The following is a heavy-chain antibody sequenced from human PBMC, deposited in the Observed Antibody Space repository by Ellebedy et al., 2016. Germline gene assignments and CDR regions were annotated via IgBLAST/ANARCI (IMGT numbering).Heavy chain of an antibody. D-gene: IGHD3-3*01. CDR3: TTDCSGYYSYDAFDI. Sequence: GESLKISXAASGFTLSSYGMHWVRQAPGKGLEWVGRIKSKTDGGTTDYAAPVKGRFTISRDDSKNTLYLQMNSLKTEDTAVYYCTTDCSGYYSYDAFDIWGQGTMVTVSS. J-gene: IGHJ3*02. CDR1: GFTLSSYG. V-gene: IGHV3-15*01. CDR2: IKSKTDGGTT.